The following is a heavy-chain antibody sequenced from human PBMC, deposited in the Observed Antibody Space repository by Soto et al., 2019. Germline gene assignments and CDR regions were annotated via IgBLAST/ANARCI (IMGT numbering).Heavy chain of an antibody. CDR2: IKTDGSEK. J-gene: IGHJ6*02. CDR1: GFTFSSYW. V-gene: IGHV3-7*03. Sequence: EVQLVESGGGLVQPGGSLRLSCAASGFTFSSYWMSWVRQAPGKGLEWVANIKTDGSEKYYMDSVRGRFTTSRDNARNFFSLQINSLKGADTAVYYCTRDGSPFALDVWGLGTSVTVSS. CDR3: TRDGSPFALDV.